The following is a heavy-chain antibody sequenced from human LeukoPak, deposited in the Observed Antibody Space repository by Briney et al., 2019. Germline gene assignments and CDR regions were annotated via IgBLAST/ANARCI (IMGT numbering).Heavy chain of an antibody. J-gene: IGHJ4*02. D-gene: IGHD3-3*01. CDR3: ARGLLRFLEWRNFDS. CDR1: GGTFSGYG. Sequence: GASVKVSCKASGGTFSGYGISWVRQAPGQGLEWMGGVIPMFTTTNYAQTLQGRITITADESTNTAYMELSSLRYEDTAVYYCARGLLRFLEWRNFDSWGQGTLVTVSS. CDR2: VIPMFTTT. V-gene: IGHV1-69*13.